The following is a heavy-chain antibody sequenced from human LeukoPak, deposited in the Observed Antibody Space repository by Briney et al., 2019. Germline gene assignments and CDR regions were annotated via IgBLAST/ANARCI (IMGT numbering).Heavy chain of an antibody. CDR2: IRNDGAKT. V-gene: IGHV3-30*02. J-gene: IGHJ6*03. CDR3: AKDGVILAPGVYWYMDV. D-gene: IGHD3-16*02. Sequence: GGSLRLSCVGSTFTFSDYGMHWVRQAPGKGLEWVAFIRNDGAKTYYADSAKGRFTISSDNSRNTLYLQMNSLTAEDTAVFYCAKDGVILAPGVYWYMDVWGRGTTVTVSS. CDR1: TFTFSDYG.